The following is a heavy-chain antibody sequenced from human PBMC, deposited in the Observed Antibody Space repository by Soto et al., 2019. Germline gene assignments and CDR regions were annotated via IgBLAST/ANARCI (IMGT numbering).Heavy chain of an antibody. CDR2: IWYDGSNK. J-gene: IGHJ6*02. D-gene: IGHD6-13*01. CDR1: GFTFSSYG. V-gene: IGHV3-33*01. Sequence: QVQLVESGGGVVQPGRSLRLSCAASGFTFSSYGMHWVRQAPGKGLEWVAGIWYDGSNKYYADSVKGRFTISRDNSKNTLYLQMNSLRAEDTAVYYCASDTPPGYSSSWYVWGQGTTVTVSS. CDR3: ASDTPPGYSSSWYV.